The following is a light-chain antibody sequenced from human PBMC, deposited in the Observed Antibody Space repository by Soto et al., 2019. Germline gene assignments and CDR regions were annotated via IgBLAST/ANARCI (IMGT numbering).Light chain of an antibody. CDR2: KAS. J-gene: IGKJ1*01. CDR1: QTISSW. V-gene: IGKV1-5*03. Sequence: DIQMTQSPSTLSGSVGYRVTITCRASQTISSWLAWYQQKPGKAPKLLIYKASTLKSGVPSRFSGSGSETEFTLTISSLQPDDFATYYCQHYNSYSEAFGQGTKVDIK. CDR3: QHYNSYSEA.